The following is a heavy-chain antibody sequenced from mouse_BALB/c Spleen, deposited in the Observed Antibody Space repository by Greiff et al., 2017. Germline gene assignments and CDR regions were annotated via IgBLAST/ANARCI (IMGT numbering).Heavy chain of an antibody. CDR2: INPYNDGT. J-gene: IGHJ4*01. D-gene: IGHD2-3*01. Sequence: EVQLQQSGPELVKPGASVKMSCKASGYTFTSYVMHWVKQKPGQGLEWIGYINPYNDGTKYNEKFKGKATLTSDKSSSTAYMELSSLTSEDSAVYYCARRVAYDDPSDAMDYWGQGTSVTVSS. CDR1: GYTFTSYV. V-gene: IGHV1-14*01. CDR3: ARRVAYDDPSDAMDY.